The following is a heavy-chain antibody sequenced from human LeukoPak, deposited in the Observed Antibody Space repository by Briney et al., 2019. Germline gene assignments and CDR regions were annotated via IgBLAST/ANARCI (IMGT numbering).Heavy chain of an antibody. V-gene: IGHV1-18*01. Sequence: ASVKVSCKASGYTFTSYGISWVRQAPGQGLEWMGWISAYNGNTNYAQKLQGRVTMTTDTSTSTAYMELRSLRSDDTAVYYCARHLGYGDYWHDAFDIWGQGTMVTVSS. CDR2: ISAYNGNT. CDR3: ARHLGYGDYWHDAFDI. D-gene: IGHD4-17*01. CDR1: GYTFTSYG. J-gene: IGHJ3*02.